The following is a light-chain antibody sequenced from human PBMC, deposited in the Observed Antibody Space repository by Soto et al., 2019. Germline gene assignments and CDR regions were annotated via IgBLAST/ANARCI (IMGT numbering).Light chain of an antibody. CDR3: QQYGSSPRT. Sequence: EVVLTQSPGTLSLSPGERATLSCRASQSVSSVYLAWYQQRPGQAPSLLMYGASSRATGTPERFSGSGSGTDFTLTISRLEPEDFAVYYCQQYGSSPRTFGQGTTVDLK. CDR2: GAS. CDR1: QSVSSVY. V-gene: IGKV3-20*01. J-gene: IGKJ1*01.